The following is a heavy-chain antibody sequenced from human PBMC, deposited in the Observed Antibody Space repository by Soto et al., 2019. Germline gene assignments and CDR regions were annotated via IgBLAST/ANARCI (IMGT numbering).Heavy chain of an antibody. CDR2: IYYSGST. Sequence: PSEKLSQRSTVSVGSISSSIYSWGWIGQPPVKGLEWIGSIYYSGSTYYNPSLKSRVTISVDTSKNQFSLKLSSVTAADTAVYYCASNRFTMIVVVPPRNFDYWGQGTLVNVS. D-gene: IGHD3-22*01. V-gene: IGHV4-39*01. J-gene: IGHJ4*02. CDR1: VGSISSSIYS. CDR3: ASNRFTMIVVVPPRNFDY.